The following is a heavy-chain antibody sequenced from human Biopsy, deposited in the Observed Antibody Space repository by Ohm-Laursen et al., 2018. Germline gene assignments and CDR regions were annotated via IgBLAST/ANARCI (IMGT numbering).Heavy chain of an antibody. CDR1: GGSFTGHY. CDR2: ISHTGYT. D-gene: IGHD4-23*01. J-gene: IGHJ4*02. V-gene: IGHV4-59*11. CDR3: ARGSNDFGGLYFPR. Sequence: SDTLSLTWTVSGGSFTGHYWSWIRQPPGKGLEWIGHISHTGYTSYNASLKSRVTISVDTSRNHFSLRLSSLTAADTAVYYCARGSNDFGGLYFPRWGQGTLLTVSS.